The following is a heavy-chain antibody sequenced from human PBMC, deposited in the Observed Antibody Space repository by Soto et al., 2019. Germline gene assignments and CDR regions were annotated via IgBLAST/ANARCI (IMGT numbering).Heavy chain of an antibody. CDR1: GTSISSSQW. Sequence: QVQLQESGPGLVKPSGTLSLTCAVSGTSISSSQWWSWVRQPPGKGLEWIGEIYHNERTNYNPSLKSRLIMSPDKSKNQVSLKLRSVTAADTATYYCGRTKDYVYGVDVWGQGTTVTVSS. CDR2: IYHNERT. V-gene: IGHV4-4*02. J-gene: IGHJ6*02. CDR3: GRTKDYVYGVDV.